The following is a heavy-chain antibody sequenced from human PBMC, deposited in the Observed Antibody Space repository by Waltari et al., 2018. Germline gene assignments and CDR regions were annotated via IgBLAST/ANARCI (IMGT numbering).Heavy chain of an antibody. CDR2: ISSGITI. D-gene: IGHD1-26*01. CDR1: GFSFSSYD. Sequence: EVQLVESGGGLAEPGGSPSISCAASGFSFSSYDMMWVRQAPGKGLESVSYISSGITIYYADSVKGRFTISRDNARNSLFLQMTSLRVEDTAVYYCARRGGIVTPLDVWGKGTTVTVSS. CDR3: ARRGGIVTPLDV. V-gene: IGHV3-48*03. J-gene: IGHJ6*03.